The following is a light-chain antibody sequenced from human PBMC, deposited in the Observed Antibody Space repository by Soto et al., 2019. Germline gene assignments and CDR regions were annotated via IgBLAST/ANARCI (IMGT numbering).Light chain of an antibody. CDR1: QSISSW. CDR2: KAS. V-gene: IGKV1-5*03. CDR3: QQYNSHPYT. J-gene: IGKJ2*01. Sequence: DIQMTQSRSTLSASVGSRVTITCRASQSISSWLAWYQQKPGKAPKLLIYKASSLESGVPSRFSGSGSGTEFTLTISSLQPDDFAAYYCQQYNSHPYTFGQGTKLEIK.